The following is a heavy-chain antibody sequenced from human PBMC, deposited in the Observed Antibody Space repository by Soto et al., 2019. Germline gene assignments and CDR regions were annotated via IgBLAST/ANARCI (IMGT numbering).Heavy chain of an antibody. V-gene: IGHV1-46*01. CDR1: GYTFTSYY. J-gene: IGHJ6*02. CDR3: ARERARVAAAGTSVAYNYGMDV. Sequence: ASVKVSCKASGYTFTSYYMHWVRRAPRQGLEWMGIINPSGGSTSYAQKFQGRVTMTRDTSTSTVYMELSSLRSEDTAVYYCARERARVAAAGTSVAYNYGMDVWGQGTTVTVSS. D-gene: IGHD6-13*01. CDR2: INPSGGST.